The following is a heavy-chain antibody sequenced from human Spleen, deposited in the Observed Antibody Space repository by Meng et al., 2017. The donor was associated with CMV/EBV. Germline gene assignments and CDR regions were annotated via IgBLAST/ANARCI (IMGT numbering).Heavy chain of an antibody. CDR2: ISYDGSNK. Sequence: GGSLRLSCAASGFTFSSYPMHWVRQAPGKGLEWVAAISYDGSNKYYADSVKGRFTISRDNAKNSLYLQMNSLRAEDTAVYYCATYTTTEGWFDPWGQGTLVTVSS. D-gene: IGHD1-26*01. V-gene: IGHV3-30*04. J-gene: IGHJ5*02. CDR3: ATYTTTEGWFDP. CDR1: GFTFSSYP.